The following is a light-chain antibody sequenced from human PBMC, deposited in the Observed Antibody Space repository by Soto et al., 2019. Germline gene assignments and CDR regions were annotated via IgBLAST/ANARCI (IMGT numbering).Light chain of an antibody. CDR1: QSISGW. V-gene: IGKV1-5*01. Sequence: DIQMTQSPATLSASVGHRVTITCRASQSISGWLAWYQQKPGKAPKLLIYDASTLESGVPSRFRGSGSDTEFTLTISSLQPEDIATYYCQQYKSLYTFGQGTKLEI. CDR2: DAS. J-gene: IGKJ2*01. CDR3: QQYKSLYT.